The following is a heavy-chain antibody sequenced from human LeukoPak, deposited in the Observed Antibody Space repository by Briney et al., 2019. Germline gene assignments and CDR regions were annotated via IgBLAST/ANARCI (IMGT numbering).Heavy chain of an antibody. V-gene: IGHV3-23*01. CDR1: GFTFGSYA. D-gene: IGHD2-15*01. J-gene: IGHJ4*02. Sequence: GGSLRLSCAASGFTFGSYAMYWVRQAPGKGLEWVSGIFGSGGSAHYADSVKGRFTISRDNSKNTVSLQMDSLRAEDTATYYCAKTTTGYSSGRYPAWPIDYWGQGTLVTVSS. CDR3: AKTTTGYSSGRYPAWPIDY. CDR2: IFGSGGSA.